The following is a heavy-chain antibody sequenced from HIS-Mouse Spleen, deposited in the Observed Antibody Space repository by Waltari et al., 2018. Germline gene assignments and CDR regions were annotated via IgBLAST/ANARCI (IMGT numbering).Heavy chain of an antibody. V-gene: IGHV4-39*07. D-gene: IGHD6-13*01. J-gene: IGHJ2*01. Sequence: QLQLQEAGPRLVNPSETLSLTCTVSGGPISSSRYYGGWIRQPPGKGLEWIGSIYYSGSTYYNPSLKSRVTISVDTSKNQFSLKLSSVTAADTAVYYCAREIPYSSSWYDWYFDLWGRGILVTVSS. CDR2: IYYSGST. CDR3: AREIPYSSSWYDWYFDL. CDR1: GGPISSSRYY.